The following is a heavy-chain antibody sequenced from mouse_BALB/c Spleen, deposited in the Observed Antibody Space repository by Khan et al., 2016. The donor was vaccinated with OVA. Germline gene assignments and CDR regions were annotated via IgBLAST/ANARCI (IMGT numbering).Heavy chain of an antibody. CDR2: VTYSGNT. CDR1: GDSITTVF. V-gene: IGHV3-8*02. D-gene: IGHD1-1*01. Sequence: EVQLQESEPSLVKPSQTLSLTCSVTGDSITTVFWNWIRKFPGNKFEYMGYVTYSGNTYYILSLTSRISITRDTSMSQYYLQWNSVTTVDTATYFCSTPSGSWTMNYGGQGTSVTVPS. J-gene: IGHJ4*01. CDR3: STPSGSWTMNY.